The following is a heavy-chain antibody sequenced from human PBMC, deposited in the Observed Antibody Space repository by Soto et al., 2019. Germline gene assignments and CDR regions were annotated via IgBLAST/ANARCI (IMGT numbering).Heavy chain of an antibody. D-gene: IGHD2-8*01. CDR2: ISGYNGDT. Sequence: QGHLVQSGAEVKKPGTSVKVSCKASGYTFTRYGISWVRQAPGQGLEWMAWISGYNGDTNYAQNLQGRVTMTIDTSTSTAYMELRSLTSDDTAVYYCAKNGQPPYYYYGLDVWGQGTTVTVSS. J-gene: IGHJ6*02. V-gene: IGHV1-18*01. CDR3: AKNGQPPYYYYGLDV. CDR1: GYTFTRYG.